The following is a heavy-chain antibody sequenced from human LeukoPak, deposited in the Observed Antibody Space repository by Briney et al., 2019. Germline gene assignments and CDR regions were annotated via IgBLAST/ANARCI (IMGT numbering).Heavy chain of an antibody. CDR2: IYYSGST. CDR3: ASVVVVTAANWFDP. Sequence: PSETLSLTCTVSGGSISSYYWSWIRQPPGKGLEWIGYIYYSGSTNYNPSLKSRVTISVDTSKNQFSLKLSSVTAADTAVYYCASVVVVTAANWFDPWGQGTLVTVSS. J-gene: IGHJ5*02. D-gene: IGHD2-21*02. V-gene: IGHV4-59*12. CDR1: GGSISSYY.